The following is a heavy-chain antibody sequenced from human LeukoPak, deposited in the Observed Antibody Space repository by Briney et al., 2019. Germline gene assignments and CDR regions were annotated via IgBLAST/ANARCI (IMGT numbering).Heavy chain of an antibody. D-gene: IGHD2-2*01. V-gene: IGHV4-39*01. J-gene: IGHJ4*02. CDR3: ARHLGPSHSDY. Sequence: PSETLPLTCTASGGSISSSSYYWGWIRQPPGKGLEWIGSIYYSGSTYYNPSLKSRVTISVDTSKNQFSLKLSSVTAADTAVYYCARHLGPSHSDYWGQGTLVTVSS. CDR1: GGSISSSSYY. CDR2: IYYSGST.